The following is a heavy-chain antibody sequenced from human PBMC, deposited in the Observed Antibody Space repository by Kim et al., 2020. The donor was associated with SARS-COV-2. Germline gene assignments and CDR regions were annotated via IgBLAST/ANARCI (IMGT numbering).Heavy chain of an antibody. J-gene: IGHJ5*02. CDR2: INGGGRSI. CDR3: ARARFAP. V-gene: IGHV3-74*01. CDR1: GFTFSAYS. Sequence: GGSLRLSCAASGFTFSAYSMRWVRQAPGKGLVWVSRINGGGRSINYADSVKGRFTISKDDAETTLYLQMNSLRAEDTGVYYCARARFAPWGQGNFVTVS.